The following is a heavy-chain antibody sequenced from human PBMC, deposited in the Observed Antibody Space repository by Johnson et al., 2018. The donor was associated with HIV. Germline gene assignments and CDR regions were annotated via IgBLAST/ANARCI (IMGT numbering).Heavy chain of an antibody. V-gene: IGHV3-23*01. D-gene: IGHD1-26*01. Sequence: GLEWVSAISGSGGSTYYADSVKGRFTISRDNSKNTLYLQMNSLRAEDTAVYYCARGGSYLTLDDAFDIWGQGTMVTVSS. CDR2: ISGSGGST. CDR3: ARGGSYLTLDDAFDI. J-gene: IGHJ3*02.